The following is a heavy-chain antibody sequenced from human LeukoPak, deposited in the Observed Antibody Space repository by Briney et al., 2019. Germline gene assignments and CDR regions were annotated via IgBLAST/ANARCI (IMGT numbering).Heavy chain of an antibody. CDR2: INPSAGTT. J-gene: IGHJ4*02. D-gene: IGHD3-9*01. V-gene: IGHV1-46*01. CDR3: ARDLSGGKLRYFDWLPPDY. CDR1: GYTFTSYY. Sequence: ASVKVSCKASGYTFTSYYMHWVRQAPGQGLEWRGIINPSAGTTSYAQKFQGRVTMTRDTSTSTVHMELSSLRSEDTAVYYCARDLSGGKLRYFDWLPPDYWGQGTLVTVSS.